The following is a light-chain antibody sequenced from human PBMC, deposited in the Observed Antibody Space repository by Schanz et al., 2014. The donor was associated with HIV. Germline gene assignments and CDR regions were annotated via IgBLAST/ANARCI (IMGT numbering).Light chain of an antibody. J-gene: IGLJ3*02. CDR3: ISYTSSTTWV. CDR1: SSDVGGYNY. Sequence: QSALTQPASVSGSPGQSITISCTGTSSDVGGYNYVSWYQQHPGKAPKLMIYDVSYRPSGVSNRFSGSKSDNTASLTISGLQAEDEADYYCISYTSSTTWVFGGGTKLTVL. V-gene: IGLV2-14*03. CDR2: DVS.